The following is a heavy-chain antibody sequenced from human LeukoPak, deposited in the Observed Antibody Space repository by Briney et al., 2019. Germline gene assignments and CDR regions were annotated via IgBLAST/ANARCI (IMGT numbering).Heavy chain of an antibody. CDR1: GFTFTTYW. D-gene: IGHD3-22*01. Sequence: GGSLRLSCAASGFTFTTYWMTWVRQAPGKGLEWVANIKQDGSDKYYVDSVKGRFTISRDNARKSVYLQMNSLRAEDTAVYYCAREGGDYYDSRIYYFDYWGQGTLVTVSS. J-gene: IGHJ4*02. CDR3: AREGGDYYDSRIYYFDY. CDR2: IKQDGSDK. V-gene: IGHV3-7*01.